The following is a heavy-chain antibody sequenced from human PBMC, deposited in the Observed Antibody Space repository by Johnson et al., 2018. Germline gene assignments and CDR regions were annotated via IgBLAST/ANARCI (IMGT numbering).Heavy chain of an antibody. J-gene: IGHJ1*01. CDR1: GFTFNNFG. V-gene: IGHV3-30*03. Sequence: QVQLVQSGGGVVQPGRSLRLSCGASGFTFNNFGMHWVRQAPGKGLEWVAVISYDGRNKNYDDSVKGRFVISSDNSKNTLYLPLSSLRGEDSALYYCAYRMAALGQKYFQDWGQGALVTVSS. D-gene: IGHD5-12*01. CDR2: ISYDGRNK. CDR3: AYRMAALGQKYFQD.